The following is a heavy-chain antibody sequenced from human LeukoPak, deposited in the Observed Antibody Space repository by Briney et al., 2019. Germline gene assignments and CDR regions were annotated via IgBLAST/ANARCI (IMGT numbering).Heavy chain of an antibody. D-gene: IGHD2-2*01. J-gene: IGHJ4*02. CDR3: ARVEDIVVVPAAIDY. V-gene: IGHV3-21*01. CDR1: GFTFSSYS. CDR2: ISSSSSYI. Sequence: GGSLRLSCAASGFTFSSYSMNWVRQAPGKGLEWVSSISSSSSYIYYADSVKGRFTISRDNAKNSLYLQMKSQRAEDTAVYYCARVEDIVVVPAAIDYWGQGTLVTVSS.